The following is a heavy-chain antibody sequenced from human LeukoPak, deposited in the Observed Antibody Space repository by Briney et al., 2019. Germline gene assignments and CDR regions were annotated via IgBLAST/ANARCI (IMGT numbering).Heavy chain of an antibody. Sequence: PGRSLRLSCAASGFTFDDYAMHWVRHAPGKGLEWVSGISWNSGSIGYADSVKGRFTISRDNAKNSLYLQMNSLRAEDTALYYCAKGRYYDSSGYPTYYFDYWGQGTLVTVSS. CDR3: AKGRYYDSSGYPTYYFDY. CDR2: ISWNSGSI. J-gene: IGHJ4*02. D-gene: IGHD3-22*01. CDR1: GFTFDDYA. V-gene: IGHV3-9*01.